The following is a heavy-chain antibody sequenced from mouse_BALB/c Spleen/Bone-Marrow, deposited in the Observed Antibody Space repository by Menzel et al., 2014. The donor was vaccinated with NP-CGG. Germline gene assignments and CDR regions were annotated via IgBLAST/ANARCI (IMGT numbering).Heavy chain of an antibody. CDR2: IDPANGNT. V-gene: IGHV14-3*02. D-gene: IGHD2-2*01. CDR1: GFNIKDTY. J-gene: IGHJ2*01. CDR3: ASYVYGYYVGY. Sequence: VQLQQSGAELVKPGASVKLSCTASGFNIKDTYMHWVKQRPEQGLEWIGRIDPANGNTKYDPKFQGKATITADTSSNTAYLQLSSLTSEDTAVYYCASYVYGYYVGYWGQGTTRPVSS.